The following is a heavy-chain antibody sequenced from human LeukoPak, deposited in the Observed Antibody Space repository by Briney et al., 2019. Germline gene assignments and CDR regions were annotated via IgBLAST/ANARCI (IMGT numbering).Heavy chain of an antibody. CDR1: GYTFTGYY. D-gene: IGHD3-9*01. V-gene: IGHV1-2*02. Sequence: ASVKVSCKASGYTFTGYYMHWVRQAPGQGLEWMGWISPNSGGTNYAQKFQGRVTMTRDTSISTAYMELSRLRSDDTAVYYCARGSTRTYYDILTGQYFDYWGQGTLVTVSS. J-gene: IGHJ4*02. CDR3: ARGSTRTYYDILTGQYFDY. CDR2: ISPNSGGT.